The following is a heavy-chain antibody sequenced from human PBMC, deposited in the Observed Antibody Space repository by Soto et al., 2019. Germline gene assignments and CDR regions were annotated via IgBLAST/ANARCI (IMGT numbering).Heavy chain of an antibody. CDR2: IYADGRT. Sequence: DVQLVETGGGWIQPGRSLRLSCAASGVIVSSSYMPWVRQAPGKGLEWVSLIYADGRTYYADSVKGRFTISRDNSKNTLYLQMNSLRPEDTAVYYCARWGGWYGQCYFDCWGQGTLVTVSS. CDR3: ARWGGWYGQCYFDC. V-gene: IGHV3-53*02. D-gene: IGHD6-19*01. CDR1: GVIVSSSY. J-gene: IGHJ4*02.